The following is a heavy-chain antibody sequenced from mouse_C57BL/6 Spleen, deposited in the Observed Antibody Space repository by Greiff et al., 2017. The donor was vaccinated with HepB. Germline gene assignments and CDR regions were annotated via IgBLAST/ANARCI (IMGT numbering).Heavy chain of an antibody. V-gene: IGHV5-12*01. J-gene: IGHJ4*01. CDR1: GFTFSDYY. CDR2: ISNGGGST. Sequence: EVHLVESGGGLVQPGGSLKLSCAASGFTFSDYYMYWVRQTPEKRLEWVAYISNGGGSTYYPDTVKGRFTISRDNAKNTLYLQMSRLKSEDTAMYYCARREAMDYWGQGTSVTVSS. CDR3: ARREAMDY.